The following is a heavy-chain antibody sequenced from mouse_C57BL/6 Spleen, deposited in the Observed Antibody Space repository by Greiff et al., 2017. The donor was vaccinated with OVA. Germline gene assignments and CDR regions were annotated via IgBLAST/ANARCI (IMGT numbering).Heavy chain of an antibody. Sequence: EVHLVESGGGLVKPGGSLKLSCAASGFTFSSYAMSWVRQTPEKRLEWVATISDGGSYTYYPDNVKGRFTISRDNAKNNLYLQMSHLKSEDTAMYYCARDRDYYGSSYVPYWYFDVWGTGTTVTVSS. J-gene: IGHJ1*03. CDR3: ARDRDYYGSSYVPYWYFDV. V-gene: IGHV5-4*01. CDR2: ISDGGSYT. D-gene: IGHD1-1*01. CDR1: GFTFSSYA.